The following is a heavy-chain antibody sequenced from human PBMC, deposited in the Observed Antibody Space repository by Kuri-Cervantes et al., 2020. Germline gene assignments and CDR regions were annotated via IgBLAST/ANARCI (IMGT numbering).Heavy chain of an antibody. V-gene: IGHV3-9*01. D-gene: IGHD6-13*01. J-gene: IGHJ4*02. CDR2: ISWNSGSI. Sequence: GGSLRLSCAASGFTFDDYAMHWVRQAPGKGLEWVSGISWNSGSIGYADSVKGRFTISRDNAKNSLYLQMNSLRAEDTAVYYCARGGSSWLDYWGQGTLVTCYS. CDR1: GFTFDDYA. CDR3: ARGGSSWLDY.